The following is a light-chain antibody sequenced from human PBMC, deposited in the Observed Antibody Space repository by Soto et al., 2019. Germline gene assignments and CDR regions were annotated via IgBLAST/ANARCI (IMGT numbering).Light chain of an antibody. CDR1: QSISSY. Sequence: DIQMTQSPSSLSASVGDRVTITCRASQSISSYLNWYQQKPGKAPKLLIYAASSLQSGVPSRFSCSGSGTDFTLTISSPQPEDFATYYCQQSYSTPFTFGPGTKVDIK. J-gene: IGKJ3*01. CDR3: QQSYSTPFT. CDR2: AAS. V-gene: IGKV1-39*01.